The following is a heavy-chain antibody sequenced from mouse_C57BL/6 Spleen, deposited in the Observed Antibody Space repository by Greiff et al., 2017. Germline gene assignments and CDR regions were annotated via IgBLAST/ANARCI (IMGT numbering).Heavy chain of an antibody. CDR1: GFTFSSYT. J-gene: IGHJ1*03. V-gene: IGHV5-9*01. D-gene: IGHD1-1*01. CDR3: ARHGSSYWYFDV. CDR2: ISGGGGNT. Sequence: EVKLVESGGGLVKPGGSLKLSCAASGFTFSSYTMSWVRQTPEKRLEWVATISGGGGNTYYPDSVKGRFTISRDNAKNTLYLQMSSLESEDTALYYCARHGSSYWYFDVWGTGTTVTVSS.